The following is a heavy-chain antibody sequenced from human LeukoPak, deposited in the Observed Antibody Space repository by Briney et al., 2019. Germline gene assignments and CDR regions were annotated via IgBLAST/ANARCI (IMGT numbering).Heavy chain of an antibody. D-gene: IGHD3-10*01. CDR1: GGSISSYY. Sequence: SETLSLTCTVSGGSISSYYWSWIPQPPGERLEWSVYIYYSGGTTYNPSLTSRVTISVDTSQKHFSLKLCSVTAADTPLYFSVRRVLLWFGAQRGAFDIWGQGTMVTVSS. CDR2: IYYSGGT. J-gene: IGHJ3*02. V-gene: IGHV4-59*08. CDR3: VRRVLLWFGAQRGAFDI.